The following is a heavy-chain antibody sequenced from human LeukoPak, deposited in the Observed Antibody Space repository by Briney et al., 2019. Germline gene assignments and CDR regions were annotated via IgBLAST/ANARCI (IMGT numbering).Heavy chain of an antibody. CDR1: GYTFTGYW. D-gene: IGHD3-22*01. CDR3: ARHYYYDSSGYYGGRGAFDI. V-gene: IGHV5-51*01. Sequence: GESLKISCKTSGYTFTGYWIGWVRQMPGKGLEWMGIIYPGDSATRYSPSFQGQVTISADKSINTAYLQWTNLKASDTAMYYCARHYYYDSSGYYGGRGAFDIWGQGTMVTVSS. CDR2: IYPGDSAT. J-gene: IGHJ3*02.